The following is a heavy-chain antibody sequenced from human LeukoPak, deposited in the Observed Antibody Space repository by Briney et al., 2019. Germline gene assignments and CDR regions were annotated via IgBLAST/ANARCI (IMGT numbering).Heavy chain of an antibody. J-gene: IGHJ4*02. CDR2: FDPEDGET. CDR3: ARDLGSVTATDY. Sequence: VASVKVSCKVSGYSLTVLSMHWVRQAPGKGLEWMGRFDPEDGETIYAQNFQARVTMTEDTSTDTAYMELSSLRSEDTAVYYCARDLGSVTATDYWGQGTLVTVSS. D-gene: IGHD2-15*01. CDR1: GYSLTVLS. V-gene: IGHV1-24*01.